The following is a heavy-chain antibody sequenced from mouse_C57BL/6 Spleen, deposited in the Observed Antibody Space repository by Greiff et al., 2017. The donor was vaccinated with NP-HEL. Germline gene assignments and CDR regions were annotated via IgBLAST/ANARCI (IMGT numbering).Heavy chain of an antibody. Sequence: VQLQQPGAELVKPGASVKLSCKASGYTFTSYWMQWVKQRPGQGLEWIGEIDPSDSYTNYNQKFKGKATLTVDTSSSTAYMQLSSLTSEDSAVYYCAREGTGRAMDYWGQGTSVTVSS. V-gene: IGHV1-50*01. J-gene: IGHJ4*01. D-gene: IGHD4-1*01. CDR2: IDPSDSYT. CDR1: GYTFTSYW. CDR3: AREGTGRAMDY.